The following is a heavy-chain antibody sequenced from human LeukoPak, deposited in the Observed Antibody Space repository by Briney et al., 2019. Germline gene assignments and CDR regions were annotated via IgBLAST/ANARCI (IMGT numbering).Heavy chain of an antibody. D-gene: IGHD2-15*01. CDR1: GYTFTSYG. V-gene: IGHV1-18*01. CDR2: ISDYNGNT. J-gene: IGHJ4*02. Sequence: ASVKVSCKASGYTFTSYGISWVRPAPGQGLEWVGWISDYNGNTNYAQKFQGRVTVTTDTSTSTAYMELRSLRSDDTAVYYCARGPAGLHPYCSGGSCPHYFDYWGQGTLVTVSS. CDR3: ARGPAGLHPYCSGGSCPHYFDY.